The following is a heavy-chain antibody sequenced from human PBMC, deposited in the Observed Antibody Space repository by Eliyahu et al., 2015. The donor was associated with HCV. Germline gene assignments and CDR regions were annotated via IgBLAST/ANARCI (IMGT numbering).Heavy chain of an antibody. Sequence: EVQLLESGGGLVQPGGSLXLXCAASGFTFSSYAMXWVRQAPGKGLEWVSAISGSGGSTYYADSVKGRFTISRDNSKNTLYLQMNSLRAEDTAVYYCASTVTSQRGSFDYWGQGTLVTVSS. D-gene: IGHD4-17*01. CDR2: ISGSGGST. CDR3: ASTVTSQRGSFDY. V-gene: IGHV3-23*01. J-gene: IGHJ4*02. CDR1: GFTFSSYA.